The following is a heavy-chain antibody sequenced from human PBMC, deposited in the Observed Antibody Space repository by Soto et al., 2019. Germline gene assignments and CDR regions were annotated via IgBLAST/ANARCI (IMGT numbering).Heavy chain of an antibody. V-gene: IGHV1-18*01. CDR1: GYTFTSYG. D-gene: IGHD2-2*01. Sequence: GASVKVSCKASGYTFTSYGISWVRQAPGQGLEWMGWISAYNGNTNYAQKLQGRVTMTTDTSTSTAYMELRSLRSDDTAVYYCAREEGYCSSASCNDWFDPWGQGTLVTVSS. CDR3: AREEGYCSSASCNDWFDP. J-gene: IGHJ5*02. CDR2: ISAYNGNT.